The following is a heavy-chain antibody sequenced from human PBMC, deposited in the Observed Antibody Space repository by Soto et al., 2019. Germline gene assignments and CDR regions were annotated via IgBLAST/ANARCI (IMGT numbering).Heavy chain of an antibody. Sequence: EGSRRLSWAAAGCIFSNCGMHWVRQAPGKGLEWVAVIWYDGSNEYYADSVKGRFTISKDNSKNTVYLQRNSLKTEDTAVYYCTPPAFVGWERIYYYGMDVWGQGTTVTVSS. J-gene: IGHJ6*02. D-gene: IGHD1-26*01. CDR3: TPPAFVGWERIYYYGMDV. CDR1: GCIFSNCG. V-gene: IGHV3-33*01. CDR2: IWYDGSNE.